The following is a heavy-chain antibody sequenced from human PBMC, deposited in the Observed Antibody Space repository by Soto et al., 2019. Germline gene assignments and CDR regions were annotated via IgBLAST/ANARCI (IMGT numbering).Heavy chain of an antibody. V-gene: IGHV3-30-3*01. D-gene: IGHD4-4*01. CDR2: ISYDGSNK. J-gene: IGHJ2*01. Sequence: QVQLVESGGGVVQPGRSLRLSCAASGFTFSSYAMHWVRQAPGKGLEWVAVISYDGSNKYYADSVKGRFTISRDNSKNKLYWQMNSLRAEDTAVYYCARPLWRDDYNWGYFDLWCRGTLVTVSS. CDR3: ARPLWRDDYNWGYFDL. CDR1: GFTFSSYA.